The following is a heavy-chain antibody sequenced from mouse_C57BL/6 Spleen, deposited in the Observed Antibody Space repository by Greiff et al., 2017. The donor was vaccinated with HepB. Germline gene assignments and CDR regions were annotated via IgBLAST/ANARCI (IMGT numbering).Heavy chain of an antibody. CDR2: INPNNGGT. V-gene: IGHV1-26*01. CDR3: ARRGYYGYDDAMDY. Sequence: EVQLQQSGPELVKPGASVKISCKASGYTFTDYYMNWVKQSHGKSLEWIGDINPNNGGTSYNQKFKGKATLTGDKSSSTAYMELRSLTSEDSAVYYCARRGYYGYDDAMDYWGQGTSVTVSS. J-gene: IGHJ4*01. D-gene: IGHD2-14*01. CDR1: GYTFTDYY.